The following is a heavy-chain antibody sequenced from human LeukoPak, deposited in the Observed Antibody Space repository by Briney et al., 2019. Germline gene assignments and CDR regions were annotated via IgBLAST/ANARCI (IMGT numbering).Heavy chain of an antibody. J-gene: IGHJ6*02. CDR1: GFTFSSYE. CDR2: ISSSGSTI. Sequence: PGGSLSLSCAASGFTFSSYEMNWVRQAPGKGLEWVSYISSSGSTIYYADSVKGRFTISRDIAKNSLYLQMNSLRAEDTAVYYCARLSALLPKYCSSTSCYKYYYYGMDVWGQGTTVTVSS. CDR3: ARLSALLPKYCSSTSCYKYYYYGMDV. D-gene: IGHD2-2*02. V-gene: IGHV3-48*03.